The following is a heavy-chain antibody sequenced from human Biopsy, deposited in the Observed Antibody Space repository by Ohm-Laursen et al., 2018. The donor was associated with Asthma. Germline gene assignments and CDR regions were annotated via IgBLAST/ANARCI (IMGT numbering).Heavy chain of an antibody. CDR1: GFTFGDYW. J-gene: IGHJ6*02. D-gene: IGHD2-2*01. Sequence: SPRLSCAASGFTFGDYWMSWVRQAPGKGLEWVANIKKDGSEKYYVDSVKGRFTISRDNAKNSLYLHMNSLRAEDTAVYYCARGGYCTSPTCPWGRYATDVWGQGTTVTVSS. CDR3: ARGGYCTSPTCPWGRYATDV. V-gene: IGHV3-7*01. CDR2: IKKDGSEK.